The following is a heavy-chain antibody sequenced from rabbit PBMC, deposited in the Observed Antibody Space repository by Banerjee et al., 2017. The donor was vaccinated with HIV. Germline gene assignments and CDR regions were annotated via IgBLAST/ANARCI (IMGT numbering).Heavy chain of an antibody. CDR3: ARDDAISGSGWYFNL. D-gene: IGHD1-1*01. CDR2: IYAGSSGST. J-gene: IGHJ4*01. Sequence: QSLEESGGDLVKPGASLTLTCTASGFSFSSSYWVCWVRQAPGKGLEWIACIYAGSSGSTYYASWAKGRFTISKTSSTTVTLQMTSLTAADTATYFCARDDAISGSGWYFNLWGPGTLVTV. CDR1: GFSFSSSYW. V-gene: IGHV1S40*01.